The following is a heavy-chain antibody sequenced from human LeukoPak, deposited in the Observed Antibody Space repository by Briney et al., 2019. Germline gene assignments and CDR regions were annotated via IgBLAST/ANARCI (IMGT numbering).Heavy chain of an antibody. CDR3: AKALLGYCSGGSCSLFDY. CDR1: GFTFSSYA. Sequence: GGSLRLSCAASGFTFSSYAMSWVRQAPGKGLEWVSAISGSGGSTYYADSVKGRFTISRDNSKNTLYLQMNSLRAEGTAVYYCAKALLGYCSGGSCSLFDYWGQGTLVTVSS. J-gene: IGHJ4*02. CDR2: ISGSGGST. D-gene: IGHD2-15*01. V-gene: IGHV3-23*01.